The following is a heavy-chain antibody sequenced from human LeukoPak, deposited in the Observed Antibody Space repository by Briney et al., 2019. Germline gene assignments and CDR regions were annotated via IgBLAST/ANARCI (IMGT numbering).Heavy chain of an antibody. CDR3: AKDRSVHAEEDTFDY. J-gene: IGHJ4*02. CDR2: ISGSGGRT. Sequence: GGSLRLSCAASGFTFSSYAMSWVRQAPGRGLEWVSAISGSGGRTYYADSVKGRFTISRDNSKNTLNLQMNSLRAEDTAVYYCAKDRSVHAEEDTFDYWGQGTLVTVSS. V-gene: IGHV3-23*01. D-gene: IGHD5/OR15-5a*01. CDR1: GFTFSSYA.